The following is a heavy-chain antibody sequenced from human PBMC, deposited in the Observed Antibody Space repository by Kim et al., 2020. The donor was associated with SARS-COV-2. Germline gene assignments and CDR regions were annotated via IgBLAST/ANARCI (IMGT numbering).Heavy chain of an antibody. D-gene: IGHD5-18*01. CDR2: IYYSGST. Sequence: SETLSLTCTVSGGSISSSSYYWGWLRQPPGKGLEWIGSIYYSGSTYYNPSLKSRVTISVDTSKTQFSLKLSSVTAADTAVYYCATLYNYGYRIDYWGQGTLVTVSS. J-gene: IGHJ4*02. CDR3: ATLYNYGYRIDY. CDR1: GGSISSSSYY. V-gene: IGHV4-39*01.